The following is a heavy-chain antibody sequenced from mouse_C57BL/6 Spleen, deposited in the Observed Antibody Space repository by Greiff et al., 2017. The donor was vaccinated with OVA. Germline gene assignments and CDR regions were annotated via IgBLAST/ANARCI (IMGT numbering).Heavy chain of an antibody. J-gene: IGHJ2*01. V-gene: IGHV1-64*01. CDR3: ARPYYDYDGFDY. CDR1: GYTFTSYW. CDR2: IHPNSGST. Sequence: QVQLKQPGAELVKPGASVKLSCKASGYTFTSYWMHWVKQRPGQGLEWIGMIHPNSGSTNYNEKFQSKATLTVDKSSSTAYMQLSSLTSEDSAVYYCARPYYDYDGFDYWGQGTTLTVSS. D-gene: IGHD2-4*01.